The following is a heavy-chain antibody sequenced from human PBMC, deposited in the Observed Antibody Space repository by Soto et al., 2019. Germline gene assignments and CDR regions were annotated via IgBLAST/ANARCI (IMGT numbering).Heavy chain of an antibody. CDR3: AKDLAYYYDSSGYTPDDAFDI. V-gene: IGHV3-23*01. CDR1: GFTFSNYA. D-gene: IGHD3-22*01. J-gene: IGHJ3*02. Sequence: GGSLRLSCAASGFTFSNYAMSWVRQAPGKGLEWVSAISGSGGSTYYADSVKGRFTISRDNSKNTLYLQMNSLRAEDTAVYYCAKDLAYYYDSSGYTPDDAFDIWGQGTMVTVSS. CDR2: ISGSGGST.